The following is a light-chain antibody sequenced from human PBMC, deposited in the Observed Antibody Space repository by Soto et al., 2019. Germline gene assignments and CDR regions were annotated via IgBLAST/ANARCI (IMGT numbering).Light chain of an antibody. CDR1: NNDVGSYNL. V-gene: IGLV2-23*01. CDR3: SSYAGSSISVV. CDR2: EGN. J-gene: IGLJ2*01. Sequence: QSVLTQPASVSGSPGQSITISCTGTNNDVGSYNLVSWYQQHPGKAPKVMLYEGNKRPSGVSNRFSASKSGNTASLTISGLQADDEADYYCSSYAGSSISVVFGGGTKVTVL.